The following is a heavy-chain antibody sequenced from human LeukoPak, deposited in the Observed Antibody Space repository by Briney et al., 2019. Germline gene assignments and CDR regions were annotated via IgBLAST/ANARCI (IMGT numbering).Heavy chain of an antibody. V-gene: IGHV4-59*01. J-gene: IGHJ4*02. CDR3: ARIYYGSGTYRGFDY. Sequence: SGTLSLTCTVSGGSISSYYWSWIRQPPGKGLEWLGYIYSSGTTNYNPSLKSRVTISVDTSKNQFSLRLSSVTAADTAVYYCARIYYGSGTYRGFDYWGQGTLVTVSS. CDR1: GGSISSYY. CDR2: IYSSGTT. D-gene: IGHD3-10*01.